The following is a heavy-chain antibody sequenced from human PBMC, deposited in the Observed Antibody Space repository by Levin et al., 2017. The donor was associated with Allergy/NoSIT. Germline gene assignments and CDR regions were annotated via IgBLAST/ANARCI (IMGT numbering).Heavy chain of an antibody. CDR3: AKVLVVVVAAPFDY. J-gene: IGHJ4*02. CDR2: ISGSGGST. Sequence: GESLKISCAASGFTFSSYAMSWVRQAPGKGLEWVSAISGSGGSTYYADSVKGRFTISRDNSKNTLYLQMNSLRAEDTAVYYCAKVLVVVVAAPFDYWGQGTLVTVSS. V-gene: IGHV3-23*01. D-gene: IGHD2-15*01. CDR1: GFTFSSYA.